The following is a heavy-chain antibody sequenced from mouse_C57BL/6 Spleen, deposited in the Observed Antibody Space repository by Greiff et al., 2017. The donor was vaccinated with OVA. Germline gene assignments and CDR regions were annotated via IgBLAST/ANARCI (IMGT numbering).Heavy chain of an antibody. CDR2: ISDGGSYT. CDR1: GFTFSSYA. V-gene: IGHV5-4*01. CDR3: ARESGSSYWCFDY. J-gene: IGHJ2*01. Sequence: EVKLVESGGGLVKPGGSLKLSCAASGFTFSSYALSWVRQTPEKRLEWVATISDGGSYTYYPDNVKGRFTISRDNAKNNLYLQLSHLTSEDTAMYYCARESGSSYWCFDYWGQGTTLTVSS. D-gene: IGHD1-1*01.